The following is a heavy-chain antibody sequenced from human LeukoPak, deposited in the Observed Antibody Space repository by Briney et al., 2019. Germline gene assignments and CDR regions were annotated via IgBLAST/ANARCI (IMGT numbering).Heavy chain of an antibody. CDR1: GGTFSSYV. J-gene: IGHJ3*02. CDR2: IIPIFGTA. CDR3: ARGYGGDAFDI. D-gene: IGHD4-23*01. V-gene: IGHV1-69*13. Sequence: SVKVSCKASGGTFSSYVISWVRQAPGQGLECMGGIIPIFGTANYAQKFQDRVTITADEWKSTAYMELSSLRSENTAVYYCARGYGGDAFDIWGQGTMVTVSS.